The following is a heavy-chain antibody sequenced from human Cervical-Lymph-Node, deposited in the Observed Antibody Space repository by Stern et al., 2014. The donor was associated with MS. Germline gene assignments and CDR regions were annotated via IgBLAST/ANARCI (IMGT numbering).Heavy chain of an antibody. CDR1: GYTFTTPNYG. CDR3: ARERLRDLNDYHFDS. J-gene: IGHJ4*02. CDR2: ISSYNGNT. D-gene: IGHD4-11*01. Sequence: QVQLVQSGPEVRQPGASVRVSCKASGYTFTTPNYGIAWVREAPGRGLEWMGWISSYNGNTVYAQKLQDRVTMTTDTSTSTAYMELRSLRSDDTAFYYCARERLRDLNDYHFDSWGQGTLVTVSS. V-gene: IGHV1-18*01.